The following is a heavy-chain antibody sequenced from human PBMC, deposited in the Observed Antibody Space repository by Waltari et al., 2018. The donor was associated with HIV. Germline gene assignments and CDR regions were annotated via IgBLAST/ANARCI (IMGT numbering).Heavy chain of an antibody. CDR2: IEYYATDE. CDR3: AKDFKPRGVDPSFLDN. V-gene: IGHV3-30*02. CDR1: GCSSKNFA. J-gene: IGHJ4*02. D-gene: IGHD3-10*01. Sequence: VRLVEAGGGVFEPGGSLRVSRAASGCSSKNFAFDRVRQVPGKGLGGFAFIEYYATDELFLASVKARFTISRDNSNNTLILQMSGLRTHDTAIYFCAKDFKPRGVDPSFLDNWGPGTLVTVAS.